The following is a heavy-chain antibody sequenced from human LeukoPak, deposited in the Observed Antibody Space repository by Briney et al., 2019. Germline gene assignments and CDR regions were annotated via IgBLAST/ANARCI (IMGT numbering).Heavy chain of an antibody. J-gene: IGHJ3*02. CDR2: ISGSGGST. D-gene: IGHD6-13*01. CDR3: AKDRGGSSWWGAFDI. CDR1: GFNFSSYA. V-gene: IGHV3-23*01. Sequence: PGGSLRLSCAASGFNFSSYALSWVRQAPGKGLEWVSAISGSGGSTYYADSVKGRFTISRDNSKNTLYLQMNSLRAEDTAVYYCAKDRGGSSWWGAFDIWGQGTMVTVSS.